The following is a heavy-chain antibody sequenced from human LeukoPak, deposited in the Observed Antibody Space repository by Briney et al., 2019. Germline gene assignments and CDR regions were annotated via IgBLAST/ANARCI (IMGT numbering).Heavy chain of an antibody. J-gene: IGHJ4*02. Sequence: GGSLRLSCAASGFTFSSYWMSWVRQAPGKGLEWVANIKQDGSEKYYVDFVKGRFTISRDNAKTSLYLQMNSLRGEDTAVYYGARVLNRGRGGILPMPYYFDYWGQGTLVTVSS. CDR3: ARVLNRGRGGILPMPYYFDY. CDR1: GFTFSSYW. D-gene: IGHD3-10*01. V-gene: IGHV3-7*01. CDR2: IKQDGSEK.